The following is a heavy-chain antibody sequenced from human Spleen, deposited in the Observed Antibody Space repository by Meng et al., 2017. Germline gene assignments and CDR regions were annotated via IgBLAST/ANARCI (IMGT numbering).Heavy chain of an antibody. Sequence: QVLLQQWGAGLLKPSESLSLPCVVSCGSFSDYYWSWIRQPPGKGLEWIGEINHSGSTNYNPSLESRATISVDTSQNNLSLKLSSVTAADSAVYYCARGPTTMAHDFDYWGQGTLVTVSS. CDR1: CGSFSDYY. CDR3: ARGPTTMAHDFDY. V-gene: IGHV4-34*01. CDR2: INHSGST. D-gene: IGHD4-11*01. J-gene: IGHJ4*02.